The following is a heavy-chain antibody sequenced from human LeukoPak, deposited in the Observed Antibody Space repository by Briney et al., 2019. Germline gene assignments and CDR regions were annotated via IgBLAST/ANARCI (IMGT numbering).Heavy chain of an antibody. CDR2: IYYSGST. CDR3: ARDSVYSGSSLDY. V-gene: IGHV4-30-4*07. J-gene: IGHJ4*02. Sequence: SETLSLTCAVSGDSISSGGYSWSWIRQPPGKGLEWIGYIYYSGSTYYNPSLKSRVTISVDTSENQFSLKLSSVTAADTAVYYCARDSVYSGSSLDYWGQGALVTVSS. D-gene: IGHD1-26*01. CDR1: GDSISSGGYS.